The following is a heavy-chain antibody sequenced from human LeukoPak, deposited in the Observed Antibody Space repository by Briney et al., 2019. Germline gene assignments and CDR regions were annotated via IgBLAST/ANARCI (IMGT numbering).Heavy chain of an antibody. CDR1: GFTFSSYS. D-gene: IGHD3-10*01. V-gene: IGHV3-21*01. Sequence: GGSLRLSCAASGFTFSSYSMNWVRQAPGKGLEWVSSISSSSSYIYYADSVKGRFTISRDNAKNSLYLQMNGLRAEDTAVYYCARDSEDLTDHDSGFDYWGQGTLVTVSS. CDR3: ARDSEDLTDHDSGFDY. J-gene: IGHJ4*02. CDR2: ISSSSSYI.